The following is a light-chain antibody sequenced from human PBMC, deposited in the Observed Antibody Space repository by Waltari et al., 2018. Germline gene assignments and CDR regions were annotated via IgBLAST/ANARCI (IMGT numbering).Light chain of an antibody. CDR3: CSYAGNYLRV. Sequence: QSALTQPRSLSGSPRQSVTIPCTGTRCYVGGFYYLSWYQQYPGRAPKVVIYNVSKRPSGVPDRFSGSKSGNTASLTISGLQAEDEADYYCCSYAGNYLRVFGGGTRLTVL. V-gene: IGLV2-11*01. J-gene: IGLJ3*02. CDR2: NVS. CDR1: RCYVGGFYY.